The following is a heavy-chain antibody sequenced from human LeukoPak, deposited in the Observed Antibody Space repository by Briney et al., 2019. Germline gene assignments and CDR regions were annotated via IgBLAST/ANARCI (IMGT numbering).Heavy chain of an antibody. CDR2: INPNSRSF. CDR1: GYTFTGYY. V-gene: IGHV1-2*02. Sequence: ASVKVSCKASGYTFTGYYIHWVRQAPGQGFEWMGWINPNSRSFNYAQRFQGRLTLTRDTSINTVYMELSRLRSDDTAIYYCARGGHYYDSNDLIDYWGQGTLVTVSS. CDR3: ARGGHYYDSNDLIDY. D-gene: IGHD3-22*01. J-gene: IGHJ4*02.